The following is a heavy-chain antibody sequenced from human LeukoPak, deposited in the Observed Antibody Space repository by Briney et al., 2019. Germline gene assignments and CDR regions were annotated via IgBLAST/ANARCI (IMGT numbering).Heavy chain of an antibody. J-gene: IGHJ4*02. V-gene: IGHV1-2*02. CDR3: ARDPPSVTLYFFDY. Sequence: ASVTISCKASGYTFSGNYIHWLRQAPGQGLEWMGWIDANNGDTKSAQKFQGRVTMSRDTSISTAYMDLSSLSPDDAAVYYCARDPPSVTLYFFDYWGQGTLVTVSS. D-gene: IGHD4-11*01. CDR1: GYTFSGNY. CDR2: IDANNGDT.